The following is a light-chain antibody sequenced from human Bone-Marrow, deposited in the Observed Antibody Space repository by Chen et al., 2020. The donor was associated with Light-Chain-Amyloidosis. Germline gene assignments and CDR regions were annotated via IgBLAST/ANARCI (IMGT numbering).Light chain of an antibody. Sequence: SSDLTPPPSVSVSPSQPARITCSGDDLPTKYAYWYQQKPGQAPVLVIHRDTERPSGISERFSGSSSGTTATLTISGVQAEDEADYHCQSADSSGTYEVIFGGGTKLTVL. CDR1: DLPTKY. CDR3: QSADSSGTYEVI. V-gene: IGLV3-25*03. CDR2: RDT. J-gene: IGLJ2*01.